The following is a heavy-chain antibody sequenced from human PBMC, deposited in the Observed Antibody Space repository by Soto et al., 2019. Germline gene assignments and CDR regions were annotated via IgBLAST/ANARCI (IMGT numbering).Heavy chain of an antibody. Sequence: WGSLRLSCAASRFSFSKCAIIFFRHSPFKWLEWVSSISGTGTSTYYADSVKGRFTISRDNSNDTLYLQMNNLRAEDTAVYYCAKEMYREEDGYNSFDSWGQGTQVTVSS. CDR1: RFSFSKCA. J-gene: IGHJ4*02. V-gene: IGHV3-23*01. CDR3: AKEMYREEDGYNSFDS. CDR2: ISGTGTST. D-gene: IGHD5-12*01.